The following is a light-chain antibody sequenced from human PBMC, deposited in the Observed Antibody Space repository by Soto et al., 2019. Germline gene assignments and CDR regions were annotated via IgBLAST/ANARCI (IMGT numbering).Light chain of an antibody. J-gene: IGKJ2*01. CDR2: GAS. CDR3: QQSNNWPYT. Sequence: DIVMTQSPATLSVSPGERVTLSCRASQSVSDNLAWYQQKPGQAPRLLIYGASTRATTIPARFSGSGSGTEFTLTISSLQSEDFAVYYCQQSNNWPYTFGQGTKLDIK. V-gene: IGKV3-15*01. CDR1: QSVSDN.